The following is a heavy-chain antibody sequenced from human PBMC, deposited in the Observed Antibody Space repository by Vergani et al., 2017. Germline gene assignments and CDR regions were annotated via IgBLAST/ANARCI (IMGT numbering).Heavy chain of an antibody. Sequence: VQLVQSGAEVKKPGESLRISCKGSGYSFTSYYMHWVRQAPGQGLEWMGWINPNSGGTNYAQKFQGRVTMTRDTSISTAYMELSRLRSDDTAVYYCARDRSITMVRGVTDFDYWGQGTLVTVSS. CDR3: ARDRSITMVRGVTDFDY. CDR2: INPNSGGT. CDR1: GYSFTSYY. J-gene: IGHJ4*02. D-gene: IGHD3-10*01. V-gene: IGHV1-2*02.